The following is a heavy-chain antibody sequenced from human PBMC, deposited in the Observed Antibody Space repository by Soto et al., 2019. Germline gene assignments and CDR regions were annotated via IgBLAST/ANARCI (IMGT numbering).Heavy chain of an antibody. CDR2: IYSGGGT. D-gene: IGHD7-27*01. J-gene: IGHJ6*02. V-gene: IGHV3-53*01. Sequence: EVPVVESGGGLIQPGGSLRLSCAASGFTVSSSFMSWVRQAPGKGLEWVSVIYSGGGTSYADSVKGRFTISRDISKNTVHLQMNSLRVDDTAVYYCAREQGPLGVWGQGTTVTFSS. CDR3: AREQGPLGV. CDR1: GFTVSSSF.